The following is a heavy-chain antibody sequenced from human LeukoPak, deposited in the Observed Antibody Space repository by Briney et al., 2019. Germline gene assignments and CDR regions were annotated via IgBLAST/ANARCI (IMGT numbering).Heavy chain of an antibody. CDR3: AKAYSSSAGSFDY. CDR1: GFTFDDYA. J-gene: IGHJ4*02. D-gene: IGHD2-2*01. Sequence: GGSLRLSCVASGFTFDDYAIQWVRQAPGKGLQWVSGISWNSGSIGYADSVKGRFTISRDNAKNSLYLQMNSLRAEDTAFYYCAKAYSSSAGSFDYWGQGTLVTVSS. CDR2: ISWNSGSI. V-gene: IGHV3-9*01.